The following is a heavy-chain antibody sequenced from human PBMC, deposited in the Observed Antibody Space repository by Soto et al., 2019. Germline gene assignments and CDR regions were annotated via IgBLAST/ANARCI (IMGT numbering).Heavy chain of an antibody. J-gene: IGHJ6*02. CDR1: GGSISSGNYY. V-gene: IGHV4-31*03. Sequence: PSETLSLTCIVSGGSISSGNYYWSWIRQHPGKGLEWIGYINYSGSTHYSPSLKSRVTISVDTSKNQLSLNLTSVTAADTAVYYCAREVVAATAGYYGKDVWGQGTTVTVSS. CDR3: AREVVAATAGYYGKDV. CDR2: INYSGST. D-gene: IGHD2-15*01.